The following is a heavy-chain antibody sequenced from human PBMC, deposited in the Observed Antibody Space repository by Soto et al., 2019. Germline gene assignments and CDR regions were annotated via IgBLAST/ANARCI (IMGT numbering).Heavy chain of an antibody. V-gene: IGHV1-58*01. CDR1: GFAFSASP. CDR2: IVLGNGNT. D-gene: IGHD3-22*01. J-gene: IGHJ5*02. CDR3: ATRIDNIVWYGLDT. Sequence: GASVKLSCKGSGFAFSASPVGWVRKARGQRLECIGWIVLGNGNTNCAQKFQERVTITRDMSTSTAYMEVRSLTSDDTAVYYCATRIDNIVWYGLDTWGQRTLVTVSS.